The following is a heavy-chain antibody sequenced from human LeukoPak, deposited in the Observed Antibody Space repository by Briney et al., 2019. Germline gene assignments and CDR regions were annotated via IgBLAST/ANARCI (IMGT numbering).Heavy chain of an antibody. J-gene: IGHJ6*02. CDR2: ISYDGSNK. Sequence: GRSLRLSCAASGFTFSSYAMHWVRQAPGKGLEWVAVISYDGSNKYYADSVKGRFTISRDNSKNTLYLQMNSLRAEDTAVYYCAREQLVGGNGMDVWGQGTTVTVS. CDR1: GFTFSSYA. D-gene: IGHD6-6*01. CDR3: AREQLVGGNGMDV. V-gene: IGHV3-30-3*01.